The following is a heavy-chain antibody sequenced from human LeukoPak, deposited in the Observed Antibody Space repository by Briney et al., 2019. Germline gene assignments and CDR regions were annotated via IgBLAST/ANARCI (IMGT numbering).Heavy chain of an antibody. J-gene: IGHJ4*02. CDR1: GGSFSGYY. CDR2: INHSGST. V-gene: IGHV4-34*01. CDR3: ARVRGAAHYFDY. D-gene: IGHD1-26*01. Sequence: SETLSLTCAVYGGSFSGYYWSWIRQPPGKGLEWIGEINHSGSTNYNPSLKSRVTISVDTSKNQFSLKLNSVTAADTAVHYCARVRGAAHYFDYWGQGTLVTVSS.